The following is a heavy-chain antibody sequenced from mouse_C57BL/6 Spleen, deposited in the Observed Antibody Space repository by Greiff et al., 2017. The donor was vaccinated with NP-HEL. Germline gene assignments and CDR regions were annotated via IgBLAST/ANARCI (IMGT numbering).Heavy chain of an antibody. CDR3: AREGGYGAMDY. J-gene: IGHJ4*01. Sequence: VQLQQPGAELVRPGSSVKLSCKASGYTFTSYWMDWVKQRPGQGLEWIGNIYPSDSETHYNQKFKDKATLTVDKSSSTAYMQLSSLTSEDSAVYYCAREGGYGAMDYWGQGTSGTVSA. CDR2: IYPSDSET. D-gene: IGHD3-2*02. CDR1: GYTFTSYW. V-gene: IGHV1-61*01.